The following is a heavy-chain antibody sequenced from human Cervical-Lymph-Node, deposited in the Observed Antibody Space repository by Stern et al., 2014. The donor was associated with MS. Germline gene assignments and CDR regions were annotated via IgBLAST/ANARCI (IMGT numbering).Heavy chain of an antibody. D-gene: IGHD6-6*01. CDR2: ISSSSSYI. CDR3: ARDNFEYSTESFDY. Sequence: EVHLVESGGGLVKPGGSLRLSCATSGFTFSSYSMNWVRQAPGKGLEWVSSISSSSSYIYYADSVKGRFTISRDNAKNSLYLQMNSLRAEDTAVYYCARDNFEYSTESFDYWGQGTLVTVSS. J-gene: IGHJ4*02. CDR1: GFTFSSYS. V-gene: IGHV3-21*01.